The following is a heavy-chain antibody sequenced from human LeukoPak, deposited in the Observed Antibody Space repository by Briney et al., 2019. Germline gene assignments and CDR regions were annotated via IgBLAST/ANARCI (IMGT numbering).Heavy chain of an antibody. J-gene: IGHJ6*03. CDR2: IIPIFGTA. V-gene: IGHV1-69*01. CDR3: ARDVVPAAMPYYYYMDV. D-gene: IGHD2-2*01. CDR1: GGTFSSYA. Sequence: GSSVKVSCKASGGTFSSYAISWVRQAPGQGLEWMGGIIPIFGTANYAQKFQGRVTITADESTSTAYMELSSLRSEDTAVYYCARDVVPAAMPYYYYMDVWGKGTTVTISS.